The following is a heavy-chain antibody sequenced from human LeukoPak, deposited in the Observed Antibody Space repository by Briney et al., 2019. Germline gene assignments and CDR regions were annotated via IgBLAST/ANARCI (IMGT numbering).Heavy chain of an antibody. D-gene: IGHD6-13*01. CDR2: IYYSGST. Sequence: SETLSLTCTVSGGSISSSSYYWGWIRQPPGKGLEWIGSIYYSGSTYYNPSLKSRVTISVDTSKNQFSLKLSSVTAADTAVYYCARGLPIGAAGYFDYWGQGTLVTVSS. V-gene: IGHV4-39*07. CDR3: ARGLPIGAAGYFDY. CDR1: GGSISSSSYY. J-gene: IGHJ4*02.